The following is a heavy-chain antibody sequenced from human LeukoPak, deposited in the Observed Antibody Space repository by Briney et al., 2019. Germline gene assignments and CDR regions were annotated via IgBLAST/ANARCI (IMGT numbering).Heavy chain of an antibody. V-gene: IGHV4-59*08. Sequence: PSETLSLTCTVSGGSISSDYWSWIRQPPGKGLEWIGYIYYSGSTNYNPSLKSRVTISVDTSKNQFSLKLSSVTVADTAVYYCARHRNYYDSSGSYYYFDYWGQGTLVTVSS. D-gene: IGHD3-22*01. CDR2: IYYSGST. J-gene: IGHJ4*02. CDR1: GGSISSDY. CDR3: ARHRNYYDSSGSYYYFDY.